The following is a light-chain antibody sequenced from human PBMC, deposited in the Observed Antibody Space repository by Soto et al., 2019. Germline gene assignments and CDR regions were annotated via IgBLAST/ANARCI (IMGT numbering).Light chain of an antibody. CDR3: QQYRDSWT. J-gene: IGKJ1*01. V-gene: IGKV3-20*01. Sequence: LSQSPGTLSLSPGERATLSCRASQSFSNNYLAWYQQKPGQAPRLLIFGASSRATGIPDRFSGSGSGTDFTLTISRLEPEDFAVYYCQQYRDSWTLAQGTNVDIK. CDR2: GAS. CDR1: QSFSNNY.